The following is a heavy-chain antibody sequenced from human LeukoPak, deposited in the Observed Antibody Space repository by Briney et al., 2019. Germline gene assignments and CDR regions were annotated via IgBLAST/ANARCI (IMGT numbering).Heavy chain of an antibody. J-gene: IGHJ4*02. V-gene: IGHV1-69*13. CDR3: ARDLGTRDGYNPPNLFDN. CDR1: GGTFRSYA. Sequence: ASVKVSCKASGGTFRSYAISWVRQAPGQGLEWMGGIIPIFHTANYAQKFQGRVTITADDSTSTAYMELSSLRSEDTAVYYCARDLGTRDGYNPPNLFDNWGQGTLVTVSS. D-gene: IGHD5-24*01. CDR2: IIPIFHTA.